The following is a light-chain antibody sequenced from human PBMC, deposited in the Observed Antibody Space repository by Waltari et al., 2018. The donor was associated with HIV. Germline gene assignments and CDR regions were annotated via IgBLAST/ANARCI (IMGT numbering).Light chain of an antibody. Sequence: QSVLTQPPSVSGAPGQRVTISCTGSRSHIGAGYHVHWYQQLPGTAPKLLIYGNSNRPSGVPDRFSGSKSGTSASLAITGLQAEDEADYHCQSHDSSLSGYVFGTGTKVTVL. V-gene: IGLV1-40*01. J-gene: IGLJ1*01. CDR3: QSHDSSLSGYV. CDR1: RSHIGAGYH. CDR2: GNS.